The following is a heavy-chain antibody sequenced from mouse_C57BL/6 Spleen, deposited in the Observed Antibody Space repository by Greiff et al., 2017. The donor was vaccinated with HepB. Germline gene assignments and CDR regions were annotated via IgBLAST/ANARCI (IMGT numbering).Heavy chain of an antibody. CDR3: SRYDLYAMDY. V-gene: IGHV7-3*01. Sequence: EVKLMESGGGLVQPGGSLSLSCAASGFTFTDYYMSWVRQPPGKALEWLGFIRNKANGYTTEYSAPVKGRFTISRDNSQSILYLQMNALRAEDSATYYCSRYDLYAMDYWGQGTSVTVSS. CDR2: IRNKANGYTT. CDR1: GFTFTDYY. J-gene: IGHJ4*01.